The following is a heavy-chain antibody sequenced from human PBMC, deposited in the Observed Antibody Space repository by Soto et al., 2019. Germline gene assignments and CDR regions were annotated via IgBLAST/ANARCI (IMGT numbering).Heavy chain of an antibody. J-gene: IGHJ6*02. CDR2: IIPIFGTA. CDR1: GGTFSSYA. V-gene: IGHV1-69*13. Sequence: GASVKVSCKASGGTFSSYAISWVRQAPGQGLEWMGGIIPIFGTANYAQKFQGRVTITADESTSTAYMKLSSLRSEDTAVYYCAREQSPTRFGDEQQPTGKYYGMDVWGQGTTVTVSS. CDR3: AREQSPTRFGDEQQPTGKYYGMDV. D-gene: IGHD6-13*01.